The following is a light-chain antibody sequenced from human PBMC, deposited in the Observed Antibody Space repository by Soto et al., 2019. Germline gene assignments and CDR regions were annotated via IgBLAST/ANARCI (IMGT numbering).Light chain of an antibody. CDR2: DVS. CDR3: CSYSDSSTHVV. CDR1: SSDVGSNNF. V-gene: IGLV2-11*01. J-gene: IGLJ2*01. Sequence: QSALTQPRSVSGSPGQSITISCTGTSSDVGSNNFVSWYQHHPGKVPKVVIYDVSHRPPGVPDRFSGSKSGNTASLTISGLQAEDEADYYCCSYSDSSTHVVFGGGTKLTVL.